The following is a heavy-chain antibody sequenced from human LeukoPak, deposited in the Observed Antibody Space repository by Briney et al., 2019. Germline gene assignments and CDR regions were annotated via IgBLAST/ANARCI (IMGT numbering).Heavy chain of an antibody. V-gene: IGHV3-7*01. CDR3: VRDGGVSGYDLLDY. Sequence: GGSLRLSCATSGFTFSHYWMTWVRQAPGKGLEWVAQINQDGSEEYYMDSVKARFTISRDNAKNSVFLQMNSLRAEDTAVYYCVRDGGVSGYDLLDYWGQGTLVTVSS. CDR1: GFTFSHYW. D-gene: IGHD5-12*01. J-gene: IGHJ4*02. CDR2: INQDGSEE.